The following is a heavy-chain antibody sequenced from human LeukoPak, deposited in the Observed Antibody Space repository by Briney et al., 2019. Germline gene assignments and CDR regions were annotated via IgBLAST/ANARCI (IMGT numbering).Heavy chain of an antibody. CDR3: ARVVRGPKVLRFLDRGHYFDY. CDR1: GGSFSGYY. D-gene: IGHD3-3*01. J-gene: IGHJ4*02. V-gene: IGHV4-34*01. Sequence: PSETLSLTCAVYGGSFSGYYWSWIRQPPGKGLEWIGEINHSGSTNYNPSLKSRVTISVDTSKNQFSLKLSSVTAADTAVYYCARVVRGPKVLRFLDRGHYFDYWGQGTLVTVSS. CDR2: INHSGST.